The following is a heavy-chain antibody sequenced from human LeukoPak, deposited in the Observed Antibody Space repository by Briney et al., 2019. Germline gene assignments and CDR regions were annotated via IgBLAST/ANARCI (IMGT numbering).Heavy chain of an antibody. V-gene: IGHV3-33*01. J-gene: IGHJ5*02. Sequence: GGSLRLSCAASGFPFSSFGMHWVRQAPGKGLEWVARLVSDGIINYGDFAKGRFTISRDNSKSALYLEMNSLRVAASGICYCARDLSAAYDLWGQGVVVTVSS. CDR2: LVSDGII. CDR3: ARDLSAAYDL. CDR1: GFPFSSFG. D-gene: IGHD2-21*01.